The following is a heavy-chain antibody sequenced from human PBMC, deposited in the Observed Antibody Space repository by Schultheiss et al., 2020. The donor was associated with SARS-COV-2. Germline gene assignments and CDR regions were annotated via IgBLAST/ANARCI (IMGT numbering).Heavy chain of an antibody. Sequence: ASVKVSCKASGYTFTGYNMHWVRQAPGQGLEWMGWINPNSGGTNYAQKFQGRVTMTRDTSTSTVYMELSRLRSDDTAVYYCARVGPIAVAAVDYWGQGTLVTVSS. CDR1: GYTFTGYN. CDR3: ARVGPIAVAAVDY. D-gene: IGHD6-19*01. J-gene: IGHJ4*02. V-gene: IGHV1-2*02. CDR2: INPNSGGT.